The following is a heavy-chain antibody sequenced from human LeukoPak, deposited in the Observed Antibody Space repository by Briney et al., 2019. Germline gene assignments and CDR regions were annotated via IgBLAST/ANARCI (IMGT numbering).Heavy chain of an antibody. CDR2: IRFDGTIK. D-gene: IGHD3-9*01. CDR1: GFTFSSYG. CDR3: ANGPHYQILTGYYKVRSHLDY. J-gene: IGHJ4*02. V-gene: IGHV3-30*02. Sequence: GGSLRLSCAASGFTFSSYGMHWGRQAPGKGLEWVAFIRFDGTIKHYADCVKGRFTISRDNSKNTVYVQMNSLRAEDTAVYSCANGPHYQILTGYYKVRSHLDYWGQGTLVTVSS.